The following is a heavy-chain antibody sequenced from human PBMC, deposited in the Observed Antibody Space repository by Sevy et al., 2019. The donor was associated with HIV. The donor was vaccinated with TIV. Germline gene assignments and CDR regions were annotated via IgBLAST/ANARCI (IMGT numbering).Heavy chain of an antibody. D-gene: IGHD1-26*01. J-gene: IGHJ4*02. CDR1: GFTFSNYG. Sequence: GGSLRLSCAASGFTFSNYGMHWVRQVPGKGLEWVTFIRYDGSDKYYAASVKGRFTISRDDSKNTLHLQMDSLRAEDTAIYYCAKDLGGPSRRYFDYWGQGTLVTVSS. CDR2: IRYDGSDK. V-gene: IGHV3-30*02. CDR3: AKDLGGPSRRYFDY.